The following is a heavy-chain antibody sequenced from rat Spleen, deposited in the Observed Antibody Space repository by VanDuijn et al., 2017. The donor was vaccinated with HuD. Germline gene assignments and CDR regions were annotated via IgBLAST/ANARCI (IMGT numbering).Heavy chain of an antibody. CDR1: GFSLTSNS. J-gene: IGHJ3*01. V-gene: IGHV2-1*01. CDR3: TSPFRWFAY. CDR2: IWGDGST. Sequence: QVQLKESGPGLVQPSQTLSLTCTVSGFSLTSNSVHWVRQPPGKGVEWMGGIWGDGSTDYNSALKSRLSISRDTSKSQVFLKMNSLQTEDTAIYFCTSPFRWFAYWGQGTLVTVSS.